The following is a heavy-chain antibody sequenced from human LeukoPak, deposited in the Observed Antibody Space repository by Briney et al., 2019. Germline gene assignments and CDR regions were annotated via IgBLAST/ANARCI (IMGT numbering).Heavy chain of an antibody. CDR1: GYSISSGYY. CDR2: IKQDGSEK. D-gene: IGHD3-16*01. J-gene: IGHJ6*03. V-gene: IGHV3-7*01. CDR3: ARVMSASVWRSYGSYYYYYYMDI. Sequence: ETLSLTCAVSGYSISSGYYWGWIRQPPGKGLEWVANIKQDGSEKYSVDSVKGRFTISRDNAKNSLYMQMNSLRAEDTAVYYCARVMSASVWRSYGSYYYYYYMDIWGKGTTVTVSS.